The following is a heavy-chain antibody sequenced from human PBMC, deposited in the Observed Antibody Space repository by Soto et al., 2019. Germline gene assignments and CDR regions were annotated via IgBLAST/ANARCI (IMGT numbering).Heavy chain of an antibody. CDR1: GYRFSSYW. J-gene: IGHJ6*02. CDR3: ARQGSNGAYYYYGMDV. V-gene: IGHV5-51*01. CDR2: IYPGDSDT. Sequence: GESLKISCKGSGYRFSSYWIAWVRQMPGKGQEWMGIIYPGDSDTRYSPSFQGQVTMSVDKSNNTAYLHWSSLKASDTAMYYCARQGSNGAYYYYGMDVWGQGXTVTVYS. D-gene: IGHD2-8*01.